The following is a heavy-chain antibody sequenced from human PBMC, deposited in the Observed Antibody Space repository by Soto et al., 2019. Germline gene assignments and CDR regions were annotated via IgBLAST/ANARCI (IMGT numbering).Heavy chain of an antibody. CDR3: VRDGFVAADGTLDY. CDR1: GFTVSNNF. V-gene: IGHV3-66*01. CDR2: IYYDGTA. D-gene: IGHD6-13*01. J-gene: IGHJ4*02. Sequence: PGGSLRLSCAASGFTVSNNFMNWVRQAPGKGLEWVSIIYYDGTAYYADSVKGRFTISRDNSKNTLYLQMNSLRAEDTAVYYCVRDGFVAADGTLDYWGQGTLVTVSS.